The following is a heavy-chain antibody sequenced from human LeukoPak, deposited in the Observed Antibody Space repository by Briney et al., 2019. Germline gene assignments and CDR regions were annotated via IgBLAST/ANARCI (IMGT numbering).Heavy chain of an antibody. V-gene: IGHV1-2*02. D-gene: IGHD5-18*01. J-gene: IGHJ4*02. CDR3: ARDPYSNYFDY. CDR1: GYTFTGYY. CDR2: INPNTGGI. Sequence: ASVKVSCKASGYTFTGYYMHWVRQAPGQGLEWMGWINPNTGGINYAQKFQGRVTMTRDTSISAAYMELSRLRSDDTAVYYCARDPYSNYFDYWGQGTLVTVSS.